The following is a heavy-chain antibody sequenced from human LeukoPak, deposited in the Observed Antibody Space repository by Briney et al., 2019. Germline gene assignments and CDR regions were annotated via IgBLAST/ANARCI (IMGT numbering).Heavy chain of an antibody. CDR3: ARDGYRSPYYYYYGMDV. CDR2: ISAYNGNT. Sequence: VXXKASGYTFTSYGISWVRQAPGQGLEWMGWISAYNGNTNYAQKLQGRVTMTTDTSTSTAYMELRSLRSDDTAVYYCARDGYRSPYYYYYGMDVWGQGTTVTVSS. CDR1: GYTFTSYG. V-gene: IGHV1-18*01. J-gene: IGHJ6*02. D-gene: IGHD5-24*01.